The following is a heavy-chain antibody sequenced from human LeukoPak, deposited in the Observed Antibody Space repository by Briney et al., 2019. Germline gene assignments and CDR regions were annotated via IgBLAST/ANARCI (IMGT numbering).Heavy chain of an antibody. Sequence: SETLSLTCTVSGGSISSYYWSWIRQPPGKGLEWIGYIYYSGSTNYNPSLKSRVTISVDTSKNQFSLKLSSVTAADTAVYYCARHAVRGFGELLGYFDYWGQGTLVTVSS. CDR2: IYYSGST. CDR3: ARHAVRGFGELLGYFDY. J-gene: IGHJ4*02. V-gene: IGHV4-59*08. D-gene: IGHD3-10*01. CDR1: GGSISSYY.